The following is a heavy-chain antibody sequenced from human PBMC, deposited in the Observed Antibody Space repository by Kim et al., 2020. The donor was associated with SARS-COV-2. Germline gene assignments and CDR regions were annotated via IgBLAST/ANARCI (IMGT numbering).Heavy chain of an antibody. CDR2: RGNT. D-gene: IGHD2-21*01. V-gene: IGHV1-8*01. Sequence: RGNTGYAQKYQGRVTMTRTPSISTAYMELSSLRSEDTAVYYCARGFTYSSWGQGTLVTVSS. J-gene: IGHJ4*02. CDR3: ARGFTYSS.